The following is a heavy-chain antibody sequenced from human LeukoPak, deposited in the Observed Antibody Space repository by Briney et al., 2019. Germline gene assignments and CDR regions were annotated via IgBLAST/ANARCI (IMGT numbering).Heavy chain of an antibody. J-gene: IGHJ4*02. CDR3: ARDYSETGGYRNDY. Sequence: GGSLRFFCAASGFTFYSYAMTWVRQAPGQGLEWISAIVGSGRNTSYADSVKGRSTISRDNSQITLYLQMNSLRAEDTAVYYCARDYSETGGYRNDYWGQGTLVTVSS. D-gene: IGHD2-8*02. CDR1: GFTFYSYA. V-gene: IGHV3-23*01. CDR2: IVGSGRNT.